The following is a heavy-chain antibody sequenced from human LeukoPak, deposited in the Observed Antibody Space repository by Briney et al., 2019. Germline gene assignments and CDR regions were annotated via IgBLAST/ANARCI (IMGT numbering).Heavy chain of an antibody. CDR3: AKGPEAYVGANYRDY. CDR1: GFTFSSYA. CDR2: ISGSGGST. Sequence: PGGSLRLSCAASGFTFSSYAMSWVRQAPGKGLEWVSAISGSGGSTYYADSVKGRFTISRDKSKNTLYLQMYSLRAEDTAVNYWAKGPEAYVGANYRDYWGQGTLVTVSS. D-gene: IGHD3-16*02. V-gene: IGHV3-23*01. J-gene: IGHJ4*02.